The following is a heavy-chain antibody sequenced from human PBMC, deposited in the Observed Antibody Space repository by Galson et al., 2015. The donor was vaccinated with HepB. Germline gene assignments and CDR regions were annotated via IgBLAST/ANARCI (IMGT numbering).Heavy chain of an antibody. CDR2: FDPEDGET. D-gene: IGHD1-26*01. Sequence: SVKVSCKVSGYTLTELSVHWVRQAPGKGLEWMGGFDPEDGETIYAQKFQGRVTMTEDTSTDTAYTELSSLRSEDTAVYYCATGRTSGTLYYFDYWGQGTLVTVSS. V-gene: IGHV1-24*01. CDR1: GYTLTELS. CDR3: ATGRTSGTLYYFDY. J-gene: IGHJ4*02.